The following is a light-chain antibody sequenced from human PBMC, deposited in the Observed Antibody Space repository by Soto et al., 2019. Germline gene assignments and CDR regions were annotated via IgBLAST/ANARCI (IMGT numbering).Light chain of an antibody. V-gene: IGKV3-15*01. Sequence: IVMTHSPVTLSVSLGERATLSCRASQSVSSDLAWYQQKPGQAPRLLIYGAFNRATGVPARFSGSGSGTEFTLTISSLQSEDFAVYYCQQYNNWPPITFGQGTRLEIK. CDR2: GAF. CDR3: QQYNNWPPIT. J-gene: IGKJ5*01. CDR1: QSVSSD.